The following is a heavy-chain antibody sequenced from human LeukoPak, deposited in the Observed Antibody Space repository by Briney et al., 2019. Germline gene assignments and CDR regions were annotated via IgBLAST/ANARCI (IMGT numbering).Heavy chain of an antibody. CDR1: GFTFSSYS. J-gene: IGHJ4*02. D-gene: IGHD6-19*01. CDR3: ARDLGVSSGHDY. Sequence: KPGGSLRLSCAASGFTFSSYSMNWVRQAPGKGLEWVSSISSSSSYIYYADSVEGRFTISRDNAKNSLYLQMNSLRAEDTAVYYCARDLGVSSGHDYWGQGTLVTVSS. V-gene: IGHV3-21*01. CDR2: ISSSSSYI.